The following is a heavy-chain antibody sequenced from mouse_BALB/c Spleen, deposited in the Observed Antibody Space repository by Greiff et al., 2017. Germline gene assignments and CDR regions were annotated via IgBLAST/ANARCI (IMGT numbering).Heavy chain of an antibody. J-gene: IGHJ3*01. Sequence: QVQLQQSGPELVRPGVSVKISCKGSSYTFTDYAMHWVKQSHAKSLEWIGVISTYYGNTNYNQKFKGKATMTVDKSSSTAYMELARLTSEDSAVYYCARGVTTATAWFAYWGQGTLVTVS. CDR1: SYTFTDYA. D-gene: IGHD1-2*01. CDR3: ARGVTTATAWFAY. CDR2: ISTYYGNT. V-gene: IGHV1-67*01.